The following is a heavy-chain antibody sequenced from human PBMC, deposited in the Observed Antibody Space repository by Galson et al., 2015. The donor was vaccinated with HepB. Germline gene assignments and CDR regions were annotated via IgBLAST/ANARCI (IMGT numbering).Heavy chain of an antibody. CDR3: ARLSSQGYCSSTSCLFDY. V-gene: IGHV3-30-3*01. CDR2: ISYDGSNK. J-gene: IGHJ4*02. CDR1: GFTFSSYA. D-gene: IGHD2-2*01. Sequence: SLRLSCAASGFTFSSYAMHWVRQAPGKGLEWVAVISYDGSNKYYADSVKGRFTISRDNSKNTLYLQMNSLRAEDTAVYYCARLSSQGYCSSTSCLFDYWGQGTLVTVSS.